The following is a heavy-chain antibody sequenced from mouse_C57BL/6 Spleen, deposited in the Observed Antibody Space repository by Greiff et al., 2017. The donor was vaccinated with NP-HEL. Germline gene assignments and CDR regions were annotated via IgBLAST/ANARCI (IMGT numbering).Heavy chain of an antibody. CDR2: ISAGGSYT. V-gene: IGHV5-4*03. CDR1: GYTFSNYA. D-gene: IGHD2-1*01. CDR3: ARGGGNYDWFAY. J-gene: IGHJ3*01. Sequence: EVKLMESGGGLVKPGGSLKLSCAASGYTFSNYAMSWVRQTPGKRLEWVGTISAGGSYTCYPDNVKGRSTLSIDNAKNNLYLQLSRLTSEDTAMYYCARGGGNYDWFAYWGQGTLVTVSA.